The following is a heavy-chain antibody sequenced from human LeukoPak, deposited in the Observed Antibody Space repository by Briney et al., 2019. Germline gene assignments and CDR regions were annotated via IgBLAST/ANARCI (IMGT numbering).Heavy chain of an antibody. J-gene: IGHJ4*02. V-gene: IGHV3-30*18. D-gene: IGHD6-13*01. CDR2: ISYDGSNK. CDR1: GFTFSSYG. Sequence: GGSLRLSCAASGFTFSSYGMHWVRQAPGKGLEWVAVISYDGSNKYYADSVKGRFTISRDNSKNTLYLQMNSLRAEDTAVYYCAKDKGWRSSSSPDYWGQGTLVTVSS. CDR3: AKDKGWRSSSSPDY.